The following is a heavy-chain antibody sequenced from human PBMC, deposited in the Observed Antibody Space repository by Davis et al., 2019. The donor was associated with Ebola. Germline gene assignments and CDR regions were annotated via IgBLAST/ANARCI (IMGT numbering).Heavy chain of an antibody. J-gene: IGHJ6*02. CDR2: IYPGDSDT. Sequence: KVSCKGSGYSFTSYWIGWVRQMPGKGLEWMGIIYPGDSDTRYSPSFQGQVTISADKSISTAYLQWSSLKASDTAMYYCARDDFWTKRGYYYGMDVWGQGTTVTVSS. D-gene: IGHD3-3*01. CDR1: GYSFTSYW. CDR3: ARDDFWTKRGYYYGMDV. V-gene: IGHV5-51*01.